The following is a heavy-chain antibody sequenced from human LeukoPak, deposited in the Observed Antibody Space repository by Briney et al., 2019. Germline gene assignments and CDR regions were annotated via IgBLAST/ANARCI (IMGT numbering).Heavy chain of an antibody. V-gene: IGHV3-66*01. CDR1: GFTFSRYW. Sequence: PGGSLRLSCAASGFTFSRYWMHWVRQAPGKGLEWVSVFYSGGSTYYADSVKGRFTISRDNSKNTLYFQMNSLRAEDTAVYYCARGPGWNYFDYWGQGTLVTVSS. CDR2: FYSGGST. CDR3: ARGPGWNYFDY. D-gene: IGHD6-19*01. J-gene: IGHJ4*02.